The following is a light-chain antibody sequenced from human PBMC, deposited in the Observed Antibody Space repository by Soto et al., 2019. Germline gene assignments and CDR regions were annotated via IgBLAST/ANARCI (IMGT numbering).Light chain of an antibody. CDR3: QQYDTSSLT. V-gene: IGKV3-20*01. CDR1: PIVLSRS. J-gene: IGKJ4*01. CDR2: GAS. Sequence: EILLTQSPGTLSLSPGEGATLSCRASPIVLSRSLAWYQQRTGQAPRLLIFGASNSATGIPDRFGGSVSGTDVTLPISSREPEDFAVYYCQQYDTSSLTFGGGTRVEIK.